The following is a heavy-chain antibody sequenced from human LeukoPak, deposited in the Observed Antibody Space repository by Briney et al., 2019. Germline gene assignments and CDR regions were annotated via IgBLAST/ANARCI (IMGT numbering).Heavy chain of an antibody. CDR1: GYTFTSYG. V-gene: IGHV1-18*01. Sequence: GASVKVSCKASGYTFTSYGISWVRQAPGQGLEWMGWISPYNGNTNYAQKLQGRVTMTTDTSTSTAYMELRSLRSDDTAVYYCARVTDTPRVNYYYYGMDVWGQGTTVTVSS. D-gene: IGHD5-18*01. J-gene: IGHJ6*02. CDR3: ARVTDTPRVNYYYYGMDV. CDR2: ISPYNGNT.